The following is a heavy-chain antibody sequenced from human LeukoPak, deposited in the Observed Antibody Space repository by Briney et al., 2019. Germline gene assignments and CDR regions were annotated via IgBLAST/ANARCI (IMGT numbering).Heavy chain of an antibody. CDR1: GGSISSDDYY. CDR3: AWSGIQLWFSY. V-gene: IGHV4-61*08. J-gene: IGHJ4*02. D-gene: IGHD5-18*01. CDR2: INHSGST. Sequence: PSETLSLTCTVSGGSISSDDYYWSWIRQPPGKGLEWIGEINHSGSTNYNPSLKSRVTISVDTSKDQFSLKLRSVTAADTAVYYCAWSGIQLWFSYWGQGTLVTVSS.